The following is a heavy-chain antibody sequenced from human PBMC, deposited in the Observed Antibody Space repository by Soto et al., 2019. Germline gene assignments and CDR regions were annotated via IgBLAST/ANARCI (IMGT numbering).Heavy chain of an antibody. V-gene: IGHV3-23*01. D-gene: IGHD3-16*01. CDR1: GFKFSNYA. J-gene: IGHJ4*02. Sequence: GGSLRLSCAASGFKFSNYAMSWVRQAPGKGLEWVSLISATGGGTYYADSVKGRFTISRDNSHNTLYLQVHSLTAEDTAVYYCAKDRREGGKSAFYFDFWGQGPQVTVSS. CDR2: ISATGGGT. CDR3: AKDRREGGKSAFYFDF.